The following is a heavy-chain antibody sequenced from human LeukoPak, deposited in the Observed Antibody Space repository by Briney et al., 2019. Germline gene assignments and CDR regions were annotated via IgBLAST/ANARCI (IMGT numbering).Heavy chain of an antibody. CDR1: GFTFSSYS. J-gene: IGHJ6*03. Sequence: GGSLRLSCAASGFTFSSYSMNWVRQAPGKGLDWVSSISSSSSYIYYADSVKGRFTISRDNAKNSLYLQMNSLRAEDTAVYYCASLGYCSGGSCYPDYYYYMDVWGKGTTVTVSS. CDR3: ASLGYCSGGSCYPDYYYYMDV. CDR2: ISSSSSYI. D-gene: IGHD2-15*01. V-gene: IGHV3-21*01.